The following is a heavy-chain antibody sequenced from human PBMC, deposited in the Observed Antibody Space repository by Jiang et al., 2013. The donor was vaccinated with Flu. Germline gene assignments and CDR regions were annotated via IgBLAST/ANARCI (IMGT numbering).Heavy chain of an antibody. D-gene: IGHD2-2*01. CDR2: IYYSGST. J-gene: IGHJ5*02. CDR1: GGSISSSSYY. V-gene: IGHV4-39*01. CDR3: ARRIYCSSTSCLKYNWFDP. Sequence: LLKPSETLSLTCTVSGGSISSSSYYWGWIRQPPGKGLEWIGSIYYSGSTYYNPSLKSRVTISVDTSKNQFSLKLSSVTAADTAVYYCARRIYCSSTSCLKYNWFDPWGQGTLVTVSS.